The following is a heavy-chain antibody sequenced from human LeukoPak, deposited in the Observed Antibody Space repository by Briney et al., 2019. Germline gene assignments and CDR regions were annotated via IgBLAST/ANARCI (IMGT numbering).Heavy chain of an antibody. V-gene: IGHV4-39*01. D-gene: IGHD1-1*01. CDR1: GGSIINRSYY. Sequence: PSETLSLTCTVSGGSIINRSYYWDWIRQPPGKGLEWIGSTYYSGTTYYNPSLKSRVTISVDASKNQFSLELSSVTAADTAVYYCVARNGDYSYMDVWGKGTTVTVSS. CDR2: TYYSGTT. CDR3: VARNGDYSYMDV. J-gene: IGHJ6*03.